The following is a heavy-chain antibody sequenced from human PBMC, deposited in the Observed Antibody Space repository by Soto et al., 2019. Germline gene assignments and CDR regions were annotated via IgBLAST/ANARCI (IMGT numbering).Heavy chain of an antibody. CDR3: AKGWGYCSGGSCYPNWFDP. V-gene: IGHV3-30*18. CDR1: GFTFSSYG. Sequence: PGGSLRLSCAASGFTFSSYGMHWVRQAPGKGLEWVAVISYDGSNKYYADSVKGRFTISRDNSKNTLYLQMNSLRAEDTAVYYCAKGWGYCSGGSCYPNWFDPWGQGTLVTVSS. D-gene: IGHD2-15*01. CDR2: ISYDGSNK. J-gene: IGHJ5*02.